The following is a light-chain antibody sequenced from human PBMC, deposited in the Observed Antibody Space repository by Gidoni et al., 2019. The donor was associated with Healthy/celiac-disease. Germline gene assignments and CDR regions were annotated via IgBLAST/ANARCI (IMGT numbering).Light chain of an antibody. CDR2: AAS. V-gene: IGKV1-9*01. CDR1: QGISSY. Sequence: IQLTQSPSSLSASVGDRVTITCRASQGISSYLAWYQQKPGKAPKLLIYAASTLQSGVPSRFSGSGSGTDFTLTISRLQPEDFATYYSQQLNSYPPGTFXPXTKVDIK. J-gene: IGKJ3*01. CDR3: QQLNSYPPGT.